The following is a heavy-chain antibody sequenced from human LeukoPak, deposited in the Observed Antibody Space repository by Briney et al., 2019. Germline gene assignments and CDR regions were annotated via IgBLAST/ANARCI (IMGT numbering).Heavy chain of an antibody. D-gene: IGHD3-3*01. Sequence: GSLRLSCAASGFTVSSNYMSWVRQAPGKGLEWIGEINHSGSTNYNPSLKSRVTISIDTSKNQFSLKLSSVTAADTAVYYCAAPPFSTIFGVVYWGQGTLVTVSS. V-gene: IGHV4-34*08. J-gene: IGHJ4*02. CDR1: GFTVSSNY. CDR2: INHSGST. CDR3: AAPPFSTIFGVVY.